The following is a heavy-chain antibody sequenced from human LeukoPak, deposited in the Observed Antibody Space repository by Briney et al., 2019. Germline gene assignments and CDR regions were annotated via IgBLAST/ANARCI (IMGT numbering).Heavy chain of an antibody. V-gene: IGHV3-23*01. D-gene: IGHD1-26*01. CDR3: AKYSGSYYYPPNWDS. Sequence: GGSLRLSCAASGFTFSSYAMTWVRQAPGKGLEWVSGISGSGSSTYYADSVRGRFTLSRDYPKNTLYLQMNSLRAEDTAVYFCAKYSGSYYYPPNWDSWGQGTLVTVSS. J-gene: IGHJ4*02. CDR1: GFTFSSYA. CDR2: ISGSGSST.